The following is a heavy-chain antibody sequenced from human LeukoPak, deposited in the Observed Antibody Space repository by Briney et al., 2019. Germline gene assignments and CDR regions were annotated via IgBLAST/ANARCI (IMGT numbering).Heavy chain of an antibody. V-gene: IGHV4-39*07. J-gene: IGHJ4*02. Sequence: SETLSLTCTVSGVSFTSVTEYWAWVRQPPRKWLGWNAFGHYSGGTYHNPSLESRVAISADMSKKHISLKLASVTGADTAVYYCAGERGEEYSSGWYKTNFFYNWGQGIRVTVSS. CDR1: GVSFTSVTEY. CDR2: GHYSGGT. D-gene: IGHD6-19*01. CDR3: AGERGEEYSSGWYKTNFFYN.